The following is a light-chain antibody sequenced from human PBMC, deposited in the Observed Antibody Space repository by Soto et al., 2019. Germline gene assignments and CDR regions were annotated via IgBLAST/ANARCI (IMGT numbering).Light chain of an antibody. J-gene: IGKJ5*01. CDR3: QQYNNWPPIT. Sequence: EIVLTQSPGTLSLSPGDRATLSCRASQSINSNLAWYQQQPGQAPRLLIYGASTRATGIPARFSGSGSGTEFTLTISSLQSEDFAVYYCQQYNNWPPITFGQGTRLEIK. V-gene: IGKV3D-15*01. CDR2: GAS. CDR1: QSINSN.